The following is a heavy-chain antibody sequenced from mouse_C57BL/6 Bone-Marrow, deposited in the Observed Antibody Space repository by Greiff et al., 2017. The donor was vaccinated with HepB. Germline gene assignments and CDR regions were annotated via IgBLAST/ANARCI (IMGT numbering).Heavy chain of an antibody. D-gene: IGHD2-1*01. J-gene: IGHJ4*01. CDR1: GFTFSDYG. CDR3: ARLLWDAMDY. V-gene: IGHV5-15*01. CDR2: ISNLAYSI. Sequence: EVKLVESGGGLVQPGGSLKLSCAASGFTFSDYGMAWVRQAPRKGPEWVAFISNLAYSIYYADTVKGRFTITRENAKNTLYLEMSSLRSEDTAMYYCARLLWDAMDYWGQGTSVTVSA.